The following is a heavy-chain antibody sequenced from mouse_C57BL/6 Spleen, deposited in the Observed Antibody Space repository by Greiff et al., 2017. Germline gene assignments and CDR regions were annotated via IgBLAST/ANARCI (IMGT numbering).Heavy chain of an antibody. CDR2: IHPNSGST. D-gene: IGHD2-3*01. CDR3: ARSHDGYYDYYAMDY. V-gene: IGHV1-64*01. J-gene: IGHJ4*01. Sequence: QVQLQQPGAELVKPGASVSLSCKASGYTFTSYWMHWVKQRPGQGLEWIGMIHPNSGSTNYNEKFKSKATLTVDKTSSPAYMQLSSLTSEDSAVYYCARSHDGYYDYYAMDYWGQGTSVTVSS. CDR1: GYTFTSYW.